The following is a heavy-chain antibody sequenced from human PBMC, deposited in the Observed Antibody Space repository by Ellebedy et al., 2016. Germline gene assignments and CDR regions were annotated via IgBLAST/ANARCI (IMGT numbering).Heavy chain of an antibody. CDR2: IRWNSKSI. Sequence: SLKISCAASGFTFDDYAMHWVRQPPGKGLEWVSGIRWNSKSIGYSDSVEGRFTISRDNAKNSLYLEMNSLRSDDTALYYCAKGSEDQIVAEFDYWGQGTLVTVSS. CDR3: AKGSEDQIVAEFDY. V-gene: IGHV3-9*01. D-gene: IGHD5-12*01. J-gene: IGHJ4*02. CDR1: GFTFDDYA.